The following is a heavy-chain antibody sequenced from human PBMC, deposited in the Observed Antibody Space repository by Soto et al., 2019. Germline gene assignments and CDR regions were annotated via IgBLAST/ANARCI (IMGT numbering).Heavy chain of an antibody. CDR2: MYHSGST. CDR3: ARVPDY. Sequence: SETLSLTCTVSGDSISSGSYYWGWIRQPPGKGLEWIGYMYHSGSTYYNPSLKSRVTISIDRSKNQFSLKLSSVTAADTAVYYCARVPDYWGQGILVTVS. CDR1: GDSISSGSYY. D-gene: IGHD2-2*01. V-gene: IGHV4-30-2*01. J-gene: IGHJ4*02.